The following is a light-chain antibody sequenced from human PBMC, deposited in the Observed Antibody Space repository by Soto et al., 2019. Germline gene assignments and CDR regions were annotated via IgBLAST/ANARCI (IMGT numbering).Light chain of an antibody. Sequence: QSVLTQPASVSGSPGQSITISCTGTSSDVGGYNYVSWYQQHPGKAPKLMIYDVSNRPSGISNRFSGSKSGNTASLTISGLQAEDEGDYYCSSYTGSSTRLYVFGTGTKSPS. J-gene: IGLJ1*01. V-gene: IGLV2-14*03. CDR1: SSDVGGYNY. CDR3: SSYTGSSTRLYV. CDR2: DVS.